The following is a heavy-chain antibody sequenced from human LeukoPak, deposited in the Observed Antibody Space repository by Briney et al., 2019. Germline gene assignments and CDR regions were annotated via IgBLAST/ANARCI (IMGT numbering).Heavy chain of an antibody. Sequence: GGSLRLSCAASAFTFSNYGMHWVRQAPGKGLEWVAVISYDGSDKYYADSVKGRFTISRGNSKNTVFLQMNSLSTEDTAVYYCAKDISGGDCPDYWGQGTLVTVSS. CDR1: AFTFSNYG. D-gene: IGHD2-21*02. J-gene: IGHJ4*02. V-gene: IGHV3-30*18. CDR2: ISYDGSDK. CDR3: AKDISGGDCPDY.